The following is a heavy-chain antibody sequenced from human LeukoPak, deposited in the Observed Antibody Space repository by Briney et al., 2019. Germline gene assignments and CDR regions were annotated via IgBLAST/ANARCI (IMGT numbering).Heavy chain of an antibody. CDR1: GYTFTSYY. CDR2: INPSGGST. V-gene: IGHV1-46*01. Sequence: ASVKVSCKASGYTFTSYYMHWVRQAPGQGLEWMGIINPSGGSTNYAQMFQGKVTMTRDTSTRTVYMELSSLRSEDTAVYYCARAKGYDFWEYWGQGTLVTVSS. J-gene: IGHJ4*02. D-gene: IGHD3-3*01. CDR3: ARAKGYDFWEY.